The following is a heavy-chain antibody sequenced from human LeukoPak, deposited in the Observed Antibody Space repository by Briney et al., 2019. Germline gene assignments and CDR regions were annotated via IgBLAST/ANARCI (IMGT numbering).Heavy chain of an antibody. Sequence: SEPLSLTCTVSGDSFSSHYWTWIRQPPGKGLEWIGYISYRGSTNYNPSLKSRVTISIDTSKNQFSLKLSSVTAADTAVYYCARDLVTVTKGFDIWGHGTMVSVSS. CDR3: ARDLVTVTKGFDI. CDR1: GDSFSSHY. CDR2: ISYRGST. J-gene: IGHJ3*02. V-gene: IGHV4-59*11. D-gene: IGHD4-17*01.